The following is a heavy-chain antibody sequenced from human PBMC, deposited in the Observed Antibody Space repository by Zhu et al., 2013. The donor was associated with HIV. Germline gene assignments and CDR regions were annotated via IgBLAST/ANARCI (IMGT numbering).Heavy chain of an antibody. V-gene: IGHV1-2*02. J-gene: IGHJ6*02. CDR1: GYTFTGYN. Sequence: QVHVVQSGAEVKKPGASVKVSCKTSGYTFTGYNMHWVRQAPGQGLEWMGWINPNSGGTNYAQKFQDRVTMTRDASISTAYMELSRLTSDDTAMYYCAREPKGARAGATYYASGRRRGPGTTVSVSS. CDR3: AREPKGARAGATYYASGRR. CDR2: INPNSGGT. D-gene: IGHD5-12*01.